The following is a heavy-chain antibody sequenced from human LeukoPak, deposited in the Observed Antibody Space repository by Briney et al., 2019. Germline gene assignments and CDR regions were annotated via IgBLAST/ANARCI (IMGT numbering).Heavy chain of an antibody. J-gene: IGHJ4*02. D-gene: IGHD7-27*01. CDR1: GYTFTGYD. CDR3: ASRQLGNDY. CDR2: INPSSGGT. V-gene: IGHV1-2*02. Sequence: GASVKVSCKASGYTFTGYDMHWVRQAPGRGLEWMGWINPSSGGTNYAQKFQGRVTMTRDTSISTAHMELSRLRSEDTAVYYCASRQLGNDYWGQGPLVNVSS.